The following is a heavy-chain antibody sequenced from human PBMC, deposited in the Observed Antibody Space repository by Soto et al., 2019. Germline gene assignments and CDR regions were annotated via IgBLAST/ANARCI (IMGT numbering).Heavy chain of an antibody. CDR2: IYYSGST. J-gene: IGHJ3*02. CDR1: DGSISGYY. D-gene: IGHD3-10*01. Sequence: PSGTLYLTVTVPDGSISGYYWSWTWKPQGKGLEWMGYIYYSGSTNYNPSLKSRVSISVDTSKNQFSLKLSSVTAADTAVYYCARRDGSAFDIWGQGTMVTVSS. CDR3: ARRDGSAFDI. V-gene: IGHV4-59*01.